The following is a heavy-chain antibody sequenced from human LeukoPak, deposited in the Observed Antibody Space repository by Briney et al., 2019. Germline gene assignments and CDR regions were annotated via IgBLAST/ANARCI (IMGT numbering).Heavy chain of an antibody. CDR1: GFTFSSYW. CDR2: IKQDGSEK. CDR3: ARSNLYSKYYYEGGNWFDP. V-gene: IGHV3-7*01. Sequence: PGGSLRLSXAASGFTFSSYWMSWVRQAPGKGLEWVANIKQDGSEKYYVDSVQGRFTISRDNAKNSLYLQMNSLRAEDTAVYYCARSNLYSKYYYEGGNWFDPWGQRTLVTVSS. D-gene: IGHD3-22*01. J-gene: IGHJ5*02.